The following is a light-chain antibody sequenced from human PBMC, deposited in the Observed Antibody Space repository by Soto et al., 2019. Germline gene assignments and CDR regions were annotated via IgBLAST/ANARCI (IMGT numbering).Light chain of an antibody. J-gene: IGLJ3*02. CDR2: RNN. CDR1: SSNIGSNY. Sequence: QSVLTQPPSASGTPGQRVTISCSGSSSNIGSNYVYWYQQFPVTAPKLLIYRNNQRPSGVPDRFSGSKSGTSASLAISGLRSQDEADYYCATWDDSLSAWVFGGVTKLTVL. CDR3: ATWDDSLSAWV. V-gene: IGLV1-47*01.